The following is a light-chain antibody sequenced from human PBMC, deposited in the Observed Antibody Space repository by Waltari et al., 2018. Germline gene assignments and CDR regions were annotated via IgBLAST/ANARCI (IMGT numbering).Light chain of an antibody. CDR1: SLRSFY. J-gene: IGLJ2*01. V-gene: IGLV3-19*01. CDR2: GKN. CDR3: NSRDTSADRLVI. Sequence: SSELTQDPTVSVALGQTVRITCQGDSLRSFYASWYQQKPRQAPLLVIYGKNNRPAGTPDRFSGSSSGDTAFLTITGAQAEDEADYHCNSRDTSADRLVIFGGGTKLTVL.